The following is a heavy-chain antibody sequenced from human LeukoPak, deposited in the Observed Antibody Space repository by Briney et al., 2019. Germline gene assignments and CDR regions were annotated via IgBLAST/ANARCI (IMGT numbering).Heavy chain of an antibody. D-gene: IGHD1-26*01. CDR3: ARDGLVGATTPFDI. CDR1: EFTFSKYS. J-gene: IGHJ3*02. Sequence: PGGSLRLSCAASEFTFSKYSMHWVRQAPGKGLEWVSYISSSSSTIYYADFVKGRFTISRDNAKNSLYLQMNSLSAEDTAVYYCARDGLVGATTPFDIWGQGTMVTVSS. V-gene: IGHV3-48*01. CDR2: ISSSSSTI.